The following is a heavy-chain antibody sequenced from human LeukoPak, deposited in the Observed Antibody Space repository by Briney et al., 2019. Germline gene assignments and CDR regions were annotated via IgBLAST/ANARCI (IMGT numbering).Heavy chain of an antibody. CDR2: INHSGST. D-gene: IGHD1-26*01. Sequence: SETLSLTCAVYGGSFSGHYWSWIRQPPGKGLEWIGEINHSGSTNYNPSLESRVTISVDTSKNHFSLKLSSVTAADTAVYYCARGWGPSLSIWGQGTMVTVSS. CDR1: GGSFSGHY. CDR3: ARGWGPSLSI. J-gene: IGHJ3*02. V-gene: IGHV4-34*01.